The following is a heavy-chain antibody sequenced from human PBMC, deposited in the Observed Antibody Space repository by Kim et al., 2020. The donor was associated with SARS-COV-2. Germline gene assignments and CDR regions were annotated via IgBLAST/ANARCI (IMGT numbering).Heavy chain of an antibody. CDR1: GFTFDDYA. V-gene: IGHV3-43*02. Sequence: PGGSLRLSCAASGFTFDDYAIQWVRQVPGKGLEWVSLISRDGGEIKYADSVKGRFTISRDNSKKSVYLQMNSLRSEDTALYYCVRGQQWLIKNWGQGTQVTVSS. CDR2: ISRDGGEI. J-gene: IGHJ4*02. D-gene: IGHD6-19*01. CDR3: VRGQQWLIKN.